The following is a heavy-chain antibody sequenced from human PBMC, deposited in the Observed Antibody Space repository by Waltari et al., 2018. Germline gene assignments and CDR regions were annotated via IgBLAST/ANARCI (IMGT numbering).Heavy chain of an antibody. Sequence: EVQLVESGGGLVRPGGSLRLSCAASGFSFSSHWMHWVREVPGKGPVRVAGISSEGGSTSYSDSVRDRFTISRDNTKNTLHLQMNSLRAEDTAVYYCARILTTVYWYFDLWGRGTLVTVSS. CDR3: ARILTTVYWYFDL. V-gene: IGHV3-74*01. J-gene: IGHJ2*01. CDR1: GFSFSSHW. CDR2: ISSEGGST. D-gene: IGHD4-17*01.